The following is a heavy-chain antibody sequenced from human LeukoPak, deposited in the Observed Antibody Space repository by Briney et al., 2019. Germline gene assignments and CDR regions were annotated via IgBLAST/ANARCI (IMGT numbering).Heavy chain of an antibody. V-gene: IGHV1-46*01. CDR1: GYTLTSYY. D-gene: IGHD6-19*01. CDR3: ARDRRSSGWFLSHFDY. Sequence: ASVKVSCKASGYTLTSYYIHWVRQAPGQGLQWMGIINPSAGGTVYAQKFQGRVTMTRDTSTSTVYMELSSLRSDDTAVYYCARDRRSSGWFLSHFDYWGQGALVTVSS. J-gene: IGHJ4*02. CDR2: INPSAGGT.